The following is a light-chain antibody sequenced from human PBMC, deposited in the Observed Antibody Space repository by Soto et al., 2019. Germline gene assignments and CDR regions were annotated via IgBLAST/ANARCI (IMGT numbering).Light chain of an antibody. Sequence: EIVLTQSPATLSLSPGERATLSCRASQSITTYLAWYQQRPGQAPRLLIYDASNRATGIPARFSGSGSGTEFTLTISSLQSEDFAVYYCQQSYKWLHETFRQRTKVNIK. CDR2: DAS. J-gene: IGKJ2*01. V-gene: IGKV3-11*01. CDR3: QQSYKWLHET. CDR1: QSITTY.